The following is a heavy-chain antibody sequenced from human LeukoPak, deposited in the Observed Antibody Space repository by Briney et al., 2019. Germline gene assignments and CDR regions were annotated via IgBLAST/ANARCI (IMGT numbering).Heavy chain of an antibody. V-gene: IGHV4-59*01. D-gene: IGHD3-10*01. CDR3: ARVPYGPYYYYMDV. Sequence: SETLSLTCTVSGGSISTYYWSWIRQPPGKGLEWIGYIYYTGSTSYNPSLKSRVTMSLDASKNQFSLELNSVTAADTAVYYCARVPYGPYYYYMDVWGKGATVTVSS. CDR1: GGSISTYY. CDR2: IYYTGST. J-gene: IGHJ6*03.